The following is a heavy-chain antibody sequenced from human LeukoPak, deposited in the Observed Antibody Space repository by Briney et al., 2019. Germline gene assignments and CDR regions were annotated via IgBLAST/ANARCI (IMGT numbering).Heavy chain of an antibody. Sequence: PGGSLRLSCAASGFSVTKTHMSWVRQAPGKGLEWVSVIYSGGSTYYADSVKGRFTISRDNSKSTLFLQMNSLRAEDTAVYYCAKGGAPYFFDQWGQGTLVTVSS. J-gene: IGHJ4*02. D-gene: IGHD1-26*01. CDR1: GFSVTKTH. CDR2: IYSGGST. CDR3: AKGGAPYFFDQ. V-gene: IGHV3-53*01.